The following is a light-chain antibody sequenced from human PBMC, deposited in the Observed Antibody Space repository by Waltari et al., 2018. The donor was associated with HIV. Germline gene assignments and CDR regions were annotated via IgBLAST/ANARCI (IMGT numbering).Light chain of an antibody. CDR2: TAS. Sequence: IQMTQSPSSLSASVGDRVTITCRASQGIRNGVGWYQQKPGKAPKRLIYTASTLQSGVPARFGGSGAVTEFTLTISSLQPEEFATYYCLQHHSDPLTFGQGTKVDIK. CDR3: LQHHSDPLT. CDR1: QGIRNG. J-gene: IGKJ1*01. V-gene: IGKV1-17*01.